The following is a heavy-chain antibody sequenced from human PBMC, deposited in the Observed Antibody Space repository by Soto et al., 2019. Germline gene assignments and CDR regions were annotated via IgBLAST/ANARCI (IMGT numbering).Heavy chain of an antibody. J-gene: IGHJ4*02. V-gene: IGHV3-15*07. CDR2: IKSNTAGGTT. D-gene: IGHD5-18*01. CDR1: GVTLTDVW. Sequence: GGSLRLSCTVSGVTLTDVWMNWVRQAQGKGPEWVGRIKSNTAGGTTDFAAPVKGRFTLSRDDSQNTLYLQMDSLKTEDTAVYYCSHGYYQYFNSWGPGTLVTVSS. CDR3: SHGYYQYFNS.